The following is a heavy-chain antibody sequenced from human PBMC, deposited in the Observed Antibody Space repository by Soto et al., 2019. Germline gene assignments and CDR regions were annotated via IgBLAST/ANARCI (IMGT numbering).Heavy chain of an antibody. Sequence: SETLSRTCTVSGGSISSGDYYWSWIRQPPGKGLEWIGYIYYSGSTYYSPSLKSRVTISVDTSKNQFSLKLTSVTAADTDVYYCARSSEGSGRGGTDVWGQGTTVTVS. V-gene: IGHV4-30-4*01. CDR2: IYYSGST. J-gene: IGHJ6*02. CDR1: GGSISSGDYY. D-gene: IGHD3-10*01. CDR3: ARSSEGSGRGGTDV.